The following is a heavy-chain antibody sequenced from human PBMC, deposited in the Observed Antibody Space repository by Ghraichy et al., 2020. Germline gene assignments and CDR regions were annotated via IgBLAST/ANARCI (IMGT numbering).Heavy chain of an antibody. CDR2: IGTAGDT. D-gene: IGHD3-10*01. CDR1: GFTFSSYD. J-gene: IGHJ4*02. CDR3: ARGGSGSYYRIPPDY. Sequence: GESLNISCAASGFTFSSYDMHWVRQATGKGLEWVSAIGTAGDTYYPGSVKGRFTISRENAKNSLYLQMNSLRAGDTAVYYCARGGSGSYYRIPPDYWGQGTLVTVSS. V-gene: IGHV3-13*01.